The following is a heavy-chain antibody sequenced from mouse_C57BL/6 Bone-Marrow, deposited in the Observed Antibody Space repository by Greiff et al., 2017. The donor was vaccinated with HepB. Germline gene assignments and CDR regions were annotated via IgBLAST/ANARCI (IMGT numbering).Heavy chain of an antibody. J-gene: IGHJ2*01. D-gene: IGHD1-1*01. CDR3: ARPDYGSSYFDY. Sequence: QVQLQQSGAELARPGASVKLSCKASGYTFTSYGISWVKQRTGQGLEWIGEIYPRSGNTYYNEKFKGKATLTADKSSSTAYMELRSLTSEDSAVYFWARPDYGSSYFDYWGKGTTLTVSS. CDR1: GYTFTSYG. CDR2: IYPRSGNT. V-gene: IGHV1-81*01.